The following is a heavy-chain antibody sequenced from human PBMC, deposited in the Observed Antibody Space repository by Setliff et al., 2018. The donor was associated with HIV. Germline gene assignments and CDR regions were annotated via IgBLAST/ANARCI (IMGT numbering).Heavy chain of an antibody. J-gene: IGHJ1*01. CDR3: ARHYGAVKSVVTVVAKYFPH. CDR2: VFYTGFA. V-gene: IGHV4-59*08. Sequence: PSETLSLTCTVSGDSIRGYYWSWIRQPPGKGLEWMGYVFYTGFAAYNPSLKSRLTISVDTSKNQFSLKLTSVTAADTAVYYCARHYGAVKSVVTVVAKYFPHWGQGTLVTVSS. D-gene: IGHD2-21*02. CDR1: GDSIRGYY.